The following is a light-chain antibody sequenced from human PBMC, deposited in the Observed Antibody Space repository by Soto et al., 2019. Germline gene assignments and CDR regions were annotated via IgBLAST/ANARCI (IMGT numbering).Light chain of an antibody. V-gene: IGKV1-5*01. Sequence: DIQMTQSPSTLSASVGDRVTITCRASQSIGTWLAWYQQKPGRAPKLLIYDASSLESGVPSRLSGSGSGTEFTLTISSLQPDDFATYYCQNCNTYWTYGQGTKVEIK. CDR3: QNCNTYWT. CDR1: QSIGTW. CDR2: DAS. J-gene: IGKJ1*01.